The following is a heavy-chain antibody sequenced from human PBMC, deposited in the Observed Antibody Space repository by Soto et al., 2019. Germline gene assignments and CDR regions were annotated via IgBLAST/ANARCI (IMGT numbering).Heavy chain of an antibody. CDR3: ARVDYYDSSGDYGY. D-gene: IGHD3-22*01. Sequence: VQLVQSGAEVKKPGASVKVSCKASGYTFTIYGISWVRQAPGQGLEWMGWISGYNGNTDYAQNLQDRVTLTTDASTSSVYMELRSLRSDDTAVYYCARVDYYDSSGDYGYWGQGTLITVSS. CDR1: GYTFTIYG. CDR2: ISGYNGNT. J-gene: IGHJ4*02. V-gene: IGHV1-18*04.